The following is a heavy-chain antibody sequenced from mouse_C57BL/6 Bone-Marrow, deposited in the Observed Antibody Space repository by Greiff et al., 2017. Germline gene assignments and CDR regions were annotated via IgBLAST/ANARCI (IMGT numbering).Heavy chain of an antibody. CDR1: GSTFSSYA. D-gene: IGHD2-1*01. V-gene: IGHV5-4*01. J-gene: IGHJ3*01. CDR3: ARDLLLAWYAY. Sequence: EVQVVESGGGLVRPGGSLKLSCAASGSTFSSYAMSWVRQTPEKRLEWVATIIDGGSYTYYPDNVQGRVTISRDTDKNNLYLQMSHRTSEDTAMYYCARDLLLAWYAYWGQGALVTVAA. CDR2: IIDGGSYT.